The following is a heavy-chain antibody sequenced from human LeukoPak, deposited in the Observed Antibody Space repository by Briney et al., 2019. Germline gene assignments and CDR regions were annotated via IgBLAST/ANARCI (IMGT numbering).Heavy chain of an antibody. D-gene: IGHD2-15*01. CDR2: IYYGGST. CDR3: ARDGGTFAFDI. V-gene: IGHV4-39*02. Sequence: SETLSLTCTVSGGSISRSSYYWGWIRQTPGKGPEWIGSIYYGGSTYYNPSLKSRVTISVDTSKNQFSLKLSSVTAADTAVYYCARDGGTFAFDIWGQGTMVTVSS. J-gene: IGHJ3*02. CDR1: GGSISRSSYY.